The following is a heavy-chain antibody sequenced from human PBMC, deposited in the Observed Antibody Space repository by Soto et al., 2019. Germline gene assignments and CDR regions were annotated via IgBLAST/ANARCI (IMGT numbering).Heavy chain of an antibody. Sequence: QVQLQQWGAGLLKPSETLSLTCAVYGGSFSGYYWSWIRQPPGKGLEWIGEINHSGSTNYNPSLKSRVTISVDTSKNQFSLKLSSVTAADTAVYYCARGSIRYCDWSGFDYWGQGTLVTVSS. CDR2: INHSGST. J-gene: IGHJ4*02. D-gene: IGHD3-9*01. CDR1: GGSFSGYY. V-gene: IGHV4-34*01. CDR3: ARGSIRYCDWSGFDY.